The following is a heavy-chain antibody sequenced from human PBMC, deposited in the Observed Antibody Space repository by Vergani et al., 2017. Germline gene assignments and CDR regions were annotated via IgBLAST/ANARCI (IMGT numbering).Heavy chain of an antibody. Sequence: EVQLVESGGGLVKPGGSLRLSCAASGFTFSNAWMSWVRQAPGKGLEWVGRIKSKTDGGATDYAAPVKGRFTISRDDSKNTLYLQMNSLKTEDTAVYYYTTDPWYCSSTSCSNKYYYYYMDVWEGGTAVAVSS. J-gene: IGHJ6*03. CDR3: TTDPWYCSSTSCSNKYYYYYMDV. D-gene: IGHD2-2*01. V-gene: IGHV3-15*01. CDR2: IKSKTDGGAT. CDR1: GFTFSNAW.